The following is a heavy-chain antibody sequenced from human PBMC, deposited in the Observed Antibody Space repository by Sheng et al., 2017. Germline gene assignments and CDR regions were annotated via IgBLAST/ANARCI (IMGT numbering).Heavy chain of an antibody. D-gene: IGHD3-3*01. CDR3: ARSNDFWSGYPAGSAFDI. J-gene: IGHJ3*02. V-gene: IGHV1-69*13. CDR2: IIPIFGTA. Sequence: QVQLVQSGAEVKKPGSSVKVSCKASGGTFSSYAISWVRQAPGQGLEWMGGIIPIFGTANYAQKFQGRVTITADESTSTAYMELSSLRSEDTAVYYCARSNDFWSGYPAGSAFDIWGQGTMVTVSS. CDR1: GGTFSSYA.